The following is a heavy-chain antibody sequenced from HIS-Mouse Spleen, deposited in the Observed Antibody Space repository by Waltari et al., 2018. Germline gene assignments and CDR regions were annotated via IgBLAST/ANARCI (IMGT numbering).Heavy chain of an antibody. Sequence: QLQLQESGPGLVKPSETRSLTCTVAGGSISSRSYYWGWTRQPPGKGLEWIGSIYYSGSTYYNPSLKSRVTISVDTSKNQFSLKLSSVTAADTAVYYCAREIPYSSSWYDWYFDLWGRGTLVTVSS. CDR1: GGSISSRSYY. V-gene: IGHV4-39*07. D-gene: IGHD6-13*01. CDR3: AREIPYSSSWYDWYFDL. CDR2: IYYSGST. J-gene: IGHJ2*01.